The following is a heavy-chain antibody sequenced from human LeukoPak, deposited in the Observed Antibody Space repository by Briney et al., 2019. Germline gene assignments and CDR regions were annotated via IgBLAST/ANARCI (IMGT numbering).Heavy chain of an antibody. CDR2: IWYDGSNK. CDR3: AAVNWGSMWCFDY. V-gene: IGHV3-33*01. CDR1: GFTFSSYG. J-gene: IGHJ4*02. D-gene: IGHD7-27*01. Sequence: PGGSLRLSCAASGFTFSSYGMHWVRQAPGKGLEWGAVIWYDGSNKYYADSVKGRFTISRDNSKNTLYLQMNSLRAEDTAVYYFAAVNWGSMWCFDYWGQGTLVTVSS.